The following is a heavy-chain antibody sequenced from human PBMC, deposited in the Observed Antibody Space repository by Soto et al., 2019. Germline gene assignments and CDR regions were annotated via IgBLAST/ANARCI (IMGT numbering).Heavy chain of an antibody. CDR3: ATDLGFSSPAARNYFDY. J-gene: IGHJ4*02. CDR2: IIPIFGTA. CDR1: GGTFSSYA. D-gene: IGHD2-2*01. Sequence: SVKVSCKASGGTFSSYAISWVRQAPGQGLEWMGGIIPIFGTANYAQKFQGRVTITADESTSTAYMELSSLRSEDTAVYYCATDLGFSSPAARNYFDYWGQGTLVTVS. V-gene: IGHV1-69*13.